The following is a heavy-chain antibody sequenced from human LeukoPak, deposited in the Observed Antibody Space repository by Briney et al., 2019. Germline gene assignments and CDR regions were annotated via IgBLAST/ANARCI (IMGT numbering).Heavy chain of an antibody. CDR3: ARGGGVYCGGDCYRNFDY. CDR2: ISYDGSNK. Sequence: GGSLRLSCAASGFTFSSYGMHWVRQAPGKGLEWVAVISYDGSNKYYADSVKGRFTISRDNSKNTLYLQMNSLRAEDTAVYYCARGGGVYCGGDCYRNFDYWGQGTLVTVSS. V-gene: IGHV3-30*03. D-gene: IGHD2-21*02. J-gene: IGHJ4*02. CDR1: GFTFSSYG.